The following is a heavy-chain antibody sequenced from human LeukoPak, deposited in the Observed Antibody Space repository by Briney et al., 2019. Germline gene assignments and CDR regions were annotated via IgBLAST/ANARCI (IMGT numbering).Heavy chain of an antibody. D-gene: IGHD1-26*01. V-gene: IGHV3-74*01. J-gene: IGHJ4*02. Sequence: PGGALRLSCAASGFTFSTYWRHWVRQAPGKGLVWVSRINSDGSSTSYADSVKGRFTISRDNAKNTLYLQMNSLRAEGTAAYYCARESSVGAHKAFDYWGQGTLVTVSS. CDR2: INSDGSST. CDR3: ARESSVGAHKAFDY. CDR1: GFTFSTYW.